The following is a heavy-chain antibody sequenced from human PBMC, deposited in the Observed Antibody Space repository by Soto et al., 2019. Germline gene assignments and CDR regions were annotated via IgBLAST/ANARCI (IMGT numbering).Heavy chain of an antibody. CDR3: AREMWARDGYSSYFDY. CDR2: ISSSSSYT. V-gene: IGHV3-11*06. D-gene: IGHD2-15*01. CDR1: GFTFSDYY. J-gene: IGHJ4*02. Sequence: QVQLVESGGGLVKPGGSLRLSCAASGFTFSDYYMSWIRQAPGKGLEWVSYISSSSSYTNYADSVKGRFTISRDNAKNSLYLQMNSLRAEDTAMYYCAREMWARDGYSSYFDYWGQGTLVTVSS.